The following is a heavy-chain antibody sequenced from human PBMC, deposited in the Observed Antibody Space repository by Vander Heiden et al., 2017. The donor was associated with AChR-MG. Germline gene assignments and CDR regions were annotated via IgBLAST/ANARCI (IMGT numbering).Heavy chain of an antibody. Sequence: EVQLVESGGGLVKPGGSLRLSCAASGFTFSSYSMNWVRQAPGKGLEWVSSISSSSSYIYYADSVKGRFTISRDNAKNSLYLQMNSLRAEDTAVYYCASPYYYDSSGYYGGDYWGQGTLVTVSS. CDR2: ISSSSSYI. D-gene: IGHD3-22*01. CDR3: ASPYYYDSSGYYGGDY. J-gene: IGHJ4*02. V-gene: IGHV3-21*01. CDR1: GFTFSSYS.